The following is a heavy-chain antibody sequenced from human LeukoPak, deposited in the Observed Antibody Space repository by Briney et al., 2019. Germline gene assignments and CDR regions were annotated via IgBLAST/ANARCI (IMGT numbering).Heavy chain of an antibody. D-gene: IGHD3-3*01. CDR3: ARRLYDSVDY. V-gene: IGHV3-11*01. CDR1: GFTFSDHY. CDR2: ISSGGVTI. J-gene: IGHJ4*02. Sequence: GGSLRLSCAASGFTFSDHYMSWIRQAPGKGLEWLSYISSGGVTIYYADLVKGRFTISRDNAKNSVYLQMNSLRAEDTAVYYCARRLYDSVDYWGQGTLVTVSS.